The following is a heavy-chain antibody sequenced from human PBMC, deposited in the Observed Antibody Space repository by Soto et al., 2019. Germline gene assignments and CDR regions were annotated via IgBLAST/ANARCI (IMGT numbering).Heavy chain of an antibody. CDR2: ISSSSSTI. D-gene: IGHD6-13*01. V-gene: IGHV3-48*01. CDR3: ARHPERIAQIGWFDP. Sequence: EVQLVESGGGLVQPGGSLRLSCAASGFTFSSYSMNWVRQAPGKGLEWVSYISSSSSTIYYADSVKGRFTISRDNAKNSLYRQMNSLRAGDTAVYYCARHPERIAQIGWFDPWGQGTLVTVSS. J-gene: IGHJ5*02. CDR1: GFTFSSYS.